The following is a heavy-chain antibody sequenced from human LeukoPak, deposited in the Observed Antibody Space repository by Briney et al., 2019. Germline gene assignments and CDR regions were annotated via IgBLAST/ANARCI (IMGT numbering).Heavy chain of an antibody. CDR3: AKKSDYPWY. CDR1: GFTVSSNY. D-gene: IGHD4-17*01. J-gene: IGHJ4*02. Sequence: GGSLRLSCAASGFTVSSNYMSWVRQAPGKGLEWVSAISGSGGSTYYADSVKGRFTISRDNSKNTLYLQMNSLRAEDTAVYYCAKKSDYPWYWGQGTLVTVSS. CDR2: ISGSGGST. V-gene: IGHV3-23*01.